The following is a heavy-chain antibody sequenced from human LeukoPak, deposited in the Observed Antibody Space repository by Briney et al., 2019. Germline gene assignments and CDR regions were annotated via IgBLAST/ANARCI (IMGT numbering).Heavy chain of an antibody. J-gene: IGHJ4*02. V-gene: IGHV3-23*01. CDR1: GFTFSSYA. Sequence: GGSLRLSCAASGFTFSSYAMSWVRQAPGKGLEWVSAISGSGGSTYYADSVKGRFTISRDNPKNSLYVQMNSLRAEDTAVYYCAKDQAGDYGSGSYYFLWGQGTLVTVSS. D-gene: IGHD3-10*01. CDR2: ISGSGGST. CDR3: AKDQAGDYGSGSYYFL.